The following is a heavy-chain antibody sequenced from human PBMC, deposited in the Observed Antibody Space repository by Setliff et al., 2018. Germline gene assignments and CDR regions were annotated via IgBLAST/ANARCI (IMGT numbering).Heavy chain of an antibody. CDR3: ARDISGYSYGAYYYGMDV. V-gene: IGHV3-11*01. J-gene: IGHJ6*02. CDR1: GFTFSDYY. D-gene: IGHD5-18*01. CDR2: ISSSGSTI. Sequence: GGSLRLSCAASGFTFSDYYMSWIRQAPGKGLDGVSYISSSGSTIYYADSVKGLVTISRDNAKNSLYLEMNSLRAEDTAVYYCARDISGYSYGAYYYGMDVWGQGTTVTVSS.